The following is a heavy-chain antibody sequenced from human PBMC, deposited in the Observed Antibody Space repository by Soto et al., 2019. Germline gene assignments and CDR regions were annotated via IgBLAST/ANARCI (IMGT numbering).Heavy chain of an antibody. Sequence: ASVKVSCKASGYTFTSYGISWVRQAPGQGLEWMGWISAYNGSTNYAQKLQGRVTITRDTSASTAYMEVSSLRSEDTGVYYCAKEKSYRFYYMDVWGKGTTVTVSS. CDR3: AKEKSYRFYYMDV. CDR2: ISAYNGST. D-gene: IGHD3-10*01. CDR1: GYTFTSYG. J-gene: IGHJ6*03. V-gene: IGHV1-18*01.